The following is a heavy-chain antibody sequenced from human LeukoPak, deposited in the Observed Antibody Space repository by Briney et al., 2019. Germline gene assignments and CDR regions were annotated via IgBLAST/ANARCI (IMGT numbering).Heavy chain of an antibody. CDR3: AKDGTYCSSTSCPGAYYYYYGMDA. CDR1: GFTFSSYA. V-gene: IGHV3-23*01. J-gene: IGHJ6*02. Sequence: GGSLRLSCAASGFTFSSYAMSWVRQAPGKGLEWVSAISGSGGSTYYADSVKGRFTISRDNSKNTLYLQMNSLRAEDTAVYYCAKDGTYCSSTSCPGAYYYYYGMDAWGQGTTVTVSS. D-gene: IGHD2-2*01. CDR2: ISGSGGST.